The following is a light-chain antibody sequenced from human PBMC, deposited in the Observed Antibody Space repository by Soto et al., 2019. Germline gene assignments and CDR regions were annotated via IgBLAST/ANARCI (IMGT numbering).Light chain of an antibody. J-gene: IGLJ3*02. CDR1: SSDVGSYNL. CDR2: EGS. CDR3: CSYARSSTFWV. V-gene: IGLV2-23*03. Sequence: QSALTQPASVSGSPGQSITISCTGTSSDVGSYNLVSWYQQHPGKAPKLMIYEGSKRPSGVSNRFSGSKSGNTASLTISWLQAEDEADYYCCSYARSSTFWVFGGGTKLTVL.